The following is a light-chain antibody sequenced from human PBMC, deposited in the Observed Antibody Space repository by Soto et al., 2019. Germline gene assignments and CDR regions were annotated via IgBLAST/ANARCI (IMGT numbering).Light chain of an antibody. V-gene: IGLV2-8*01. J-gene: IGLJ1*01. CDR1: SSDVGGYNY. CDR2: EVS. CDR3: SSYAGSNNLGV. Sequence: ALTQPPSASGSPGQSVTISCTGTSSDVGGYNYVSWYQQHPGKAPKLMIYEVSKRPSGVPDRFSGSKSGNTASLTVSGLQAEDEDDYYCSSYAGSNNLGVFGTGTKVTVL.